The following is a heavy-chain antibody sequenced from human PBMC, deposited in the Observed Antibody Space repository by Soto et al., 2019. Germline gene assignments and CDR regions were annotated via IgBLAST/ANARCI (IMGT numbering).Heavy chain of an antibody. V-gene: IGHV3-23*01. D-gene: IGHD3-3*01. CDR1: GFTFINYA. J-gene: IGHJ6*02. Sequence: GGSLRLSCAASGFTFINYAMNWVRQTPEKGLEWVSAISGSGLSTKHADSVTGRFTISRDNSKNTLYLHMHSLRAEDTAVYYWAYSDSSPVLGLVRYGMDVWGQGTTVTVSS. CDR2: ISGSGLST. CDR3: AYSDSSPVLGLVRYGMDV.